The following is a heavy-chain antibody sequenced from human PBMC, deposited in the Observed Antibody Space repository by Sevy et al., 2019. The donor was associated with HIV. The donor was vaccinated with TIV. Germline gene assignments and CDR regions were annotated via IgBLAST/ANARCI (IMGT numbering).Heavy chain of an antibody. CDR3: AKGDRTFYGLDV. CDR2: ISGSGGST. J-gene: IGHJ6*02. CDR1: GFIFSTYA. Sequence: GGSLRLSCAASGFIFSTYAMSWVRQAPGKGLEWVSAISGSGGSTYNADSMKGRFTISRDNSKNTLFLQRNSLRVDETAVYNCAKGDRTFYGLDVWGQGTTVTVSS. V-gene: IGHV3-23*01.